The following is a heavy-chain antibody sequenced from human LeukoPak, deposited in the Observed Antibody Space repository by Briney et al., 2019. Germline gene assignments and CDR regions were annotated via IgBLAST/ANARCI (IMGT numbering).Heavy chain of an antibody. CDR3: AKDPYHDILTGRNSHFDY. V-gene: IGHV3-48*01. CDR2: IDKDSRAI. Sequence: PGGSLRLSCAVSGFTFSAYSMNWVRQAPGKGLEWVSYIDKDSRAIHYADSVKGRFIISRDNAKNSLYLQMNSLRAEDTAVYYCAKDPYHDILTGRNSHFDYWGQGTLVTVSS. D-gene: IGHD3-9*01. CDR1: GFTFSAYS. J-gene: IGHJ4*02.